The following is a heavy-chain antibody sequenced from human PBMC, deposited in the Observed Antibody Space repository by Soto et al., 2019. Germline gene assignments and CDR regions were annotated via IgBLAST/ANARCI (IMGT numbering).Heavy chain of an antibody. CDR1: GFTFSSYG. D-gene: IGHD3-16*01. CDR2: IWHDGGNK. CDR3: ARDGDVNTGFGKDY. V-gene: IGHV3-33*01. J-gene: IGHJ4*02. Sequence: GALRLSCAASGFTFSSYGMHWVRQAPGKGLEWVAFIWHDGGNKFYAESVKGRFTISRDNSKNTLYLQMTSLSAEDTAMYYCARDGDVNTGFGKDYWGQGTLVTVSS.